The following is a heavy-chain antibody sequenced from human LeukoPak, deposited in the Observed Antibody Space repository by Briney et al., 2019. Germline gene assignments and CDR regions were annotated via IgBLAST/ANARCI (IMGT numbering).Heavy chain of an antibody. J-gene: IGHJ4*02. Sequence: ASVKASCKASGYTFTGYYMHWVRQAPGQGLEWMGWINPNSGGTNYAQKFQGRVTMTRNTSISTAYMELSSLRSEDTAVYYCRLGTYYFDYWGQGTLVTVSS. V-gene: IGHV1-2*02. CDR1: GYTFTGYY. D-gene: IGHD1-1*01. CDR2: INPNSGGT. CDR3: RLGTYYFDY.